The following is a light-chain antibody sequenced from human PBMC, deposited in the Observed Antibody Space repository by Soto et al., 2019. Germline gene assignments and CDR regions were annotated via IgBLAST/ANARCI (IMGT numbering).Light chain of an antibody. CDR1: QSASSSY. CDR3: QQYGSSPPLT. V-gene: IGKV3-20*01. CDR2: GAS. J-gene: IGKJ4*01. Sequence: EIVLTQSPGTRSLSPGERATLSRRASQSASSSYLGWYQQKPGQAPRLLIYGASNRATGIPDRFSGSGSGTEFTLTISRLEPEDFAVYYCQQYGSSPPLTFGGGTKVDIK.